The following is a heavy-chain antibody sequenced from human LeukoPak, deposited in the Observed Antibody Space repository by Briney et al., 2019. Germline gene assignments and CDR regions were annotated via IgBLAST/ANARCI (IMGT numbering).Heavy chain of an antibody. D-gene: IGHD1-1*01. CDR2: ISSSGSTI. CDR3: ARGPETGTFYYYYYYYMDV. CDR1: GFTFSDYY. V-gene: IGHV3-11*04. Sequence: QSGGSLRLSCAASGFTFSDYYMSWIRQAPGKGLEWVSYISSSGSTIYYADSVKGQFTISRDNAKNSLYLQMNSLRAEDTAVYYCARGPETGTFYYYYYYYMDVWGKGTTVTVSS. J-gene: IGHJ6*03.